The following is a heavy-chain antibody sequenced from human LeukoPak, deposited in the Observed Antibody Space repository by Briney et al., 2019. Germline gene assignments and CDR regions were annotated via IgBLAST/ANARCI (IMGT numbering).Heavy chain of an antibody. J-gene: IGHJ6*03. CDR3: ARDRTSGYDYYYYYYMDV. D-gene: IGHD5-12*01. CDR1: GFTFSSYW. CDR2: IKQDGSEK. Sequence: GGSLRLSCAASGFTFSSYWMSWVRQAPGKGLEWVANIKQDGSEKYYVDSVKGRFTISRDNAKNSLYLQMNSLRAEDTAVYYCARDRTSGYDYYYYYYMDVWGKGTTVTISS. V-gene: IGHV3-7*01.